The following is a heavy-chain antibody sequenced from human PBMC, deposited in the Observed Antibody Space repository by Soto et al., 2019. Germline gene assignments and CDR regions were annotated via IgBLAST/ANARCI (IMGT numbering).Heavy chain of an antibody. V-gene: IGHV4-34*01. D-gene: IGHD5-12*01. CDR2: INHSGST. J-gene: IGHJ3*02. CDR3: ARSGVATIGAFDI. CDR1: GGSFSGYY. Sequence: SETLSLTCAVYGGSFSGYYWSWIRQPPGKGLEWIGEINHSGSTNYNPSLKSRVTISVDTSKNQFSLKLSSVTAADTAVYYCARSGVATIGAFDIWGHGTMVTVSS.